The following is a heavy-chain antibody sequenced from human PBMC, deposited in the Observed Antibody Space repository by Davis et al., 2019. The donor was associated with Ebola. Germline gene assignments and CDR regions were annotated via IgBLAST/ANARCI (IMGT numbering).Heavy chain of an antibody. CDR1: GFTFSSYA. V-gene: IGHV3-23*01. Sequence: PGGSLRLSCAASGFTFSSYAMSWVRQAPGKGLEWVSAISGSGGSTYYADSVKGRFTISRDNSKNTLYLQMNSLRAEDTAVYYCAKDESRMSPYYDSSGYPWGHYFDYWGQGTLVTVSS. CDR2: ISGSGGST. D-gene: IGHD3-22*01. J-gene: IGHJ4*02. CDR3: AKDESRMSPYYDSSGYPWGHYFDY.